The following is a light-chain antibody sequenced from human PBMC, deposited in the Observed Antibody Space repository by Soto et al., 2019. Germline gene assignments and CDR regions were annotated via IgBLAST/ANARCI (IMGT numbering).Light chain of an antibody. CDR1: QSVLYSSSDKNY. J-gene: IGKJ1*01. CDR2: WAS. Sequence: DIVMTQSPDSLAVSLGERATINCKSSQSVLYSSSDKNYLAWYQQKPGQPPKLLIYWASTPESGVPDRFSGSGSGTDFTLTISSLQAEDVAVYYCQQYYSIPWTFGQGTKVEIK. CDR3: QQYYSIPWT. V-gene: IGKV4-1*01.